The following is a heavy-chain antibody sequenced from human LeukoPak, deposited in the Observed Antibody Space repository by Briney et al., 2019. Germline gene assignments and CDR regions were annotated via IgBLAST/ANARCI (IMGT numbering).Heavy chain of an antibody. J-gene: IGHJ4*02. CDR1: GGSFSGYY. CDR3: ARLTRRSGNYFDY. D-gene: IGHD1-1*01. CDR2: INHSGST. V-gene: IGHV4-34*01. Sequence: PSETLSLTCAVYGGSFSGYYWSWIRQPPGKGLEWIGEINHSGSTNHNPSLKSRVTISVDTSKNQFSLKLSSVTAADTAVYYCARLTRRSGNYFDYWGQGTLVPISS.